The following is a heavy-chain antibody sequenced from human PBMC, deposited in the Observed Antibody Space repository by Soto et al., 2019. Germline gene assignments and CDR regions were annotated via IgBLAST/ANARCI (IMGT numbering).Heavy chain of an antibody. J-gene: IGHJ2*01. D-gene: IGHD6-19*01. CDR2: IYYSGST. CDR1: GGSISSGGYY. V-gene: IGHV4-31*03. CDR3: ARDKQWLVRYWYFDL. Sequence: QVQLQESGPGLVKPSQTLSLTCTVSGGSISSGGYYWSWIRQHPGKGLEWIGYIYYSGSTYYNPSLTSRVTISVDTSKNQFSLKLSSVTAADTAVYYCARDKQWLVRYWYFDLWGRGTLVTVSS.